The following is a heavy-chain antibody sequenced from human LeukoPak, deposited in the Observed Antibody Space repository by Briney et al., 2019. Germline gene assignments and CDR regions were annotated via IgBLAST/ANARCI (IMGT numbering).Heavy chain of an antibody. J-gene: IGHJ4*02. CDR1: GGSTDRDEHC. D-gene: IGHD2/OR15-2a*01. Sequence: SETLSLTCAVSGGSTDRDEHCWAWVRRPPGKGLEWTASICYGGTTYYNPSLKSRVTISVDTSTNKFSLKLSSVTAADTAVYYCAHTNHYYFDWGQGTLVTVSS. CDR2: ICYGGTT. V-gene: IGHV4-39*01. CDR3: AHTNHYYFD.